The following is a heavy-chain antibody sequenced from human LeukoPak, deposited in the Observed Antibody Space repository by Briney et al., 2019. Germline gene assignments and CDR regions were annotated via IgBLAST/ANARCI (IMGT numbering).Heavy chain of an antibody. J-gene: IGHJ5*02. Sequence: SETLSLTCTVSGGSINSYYWSWIRQPPGKGLEWIGYIYYSGSTNYNPSLKSRVTISVDTSKNQFSLKLSSVTAADTAVYYCARALWYSSSSNWFDPWGQGTLVTVSS. V-gene: IGHV4-59*01. CDR2: IYYSGST. D-gene: IGHD6-13*01. CDR1: GGSINSYY. CDR3: ARALWYSSSSNWFDP.